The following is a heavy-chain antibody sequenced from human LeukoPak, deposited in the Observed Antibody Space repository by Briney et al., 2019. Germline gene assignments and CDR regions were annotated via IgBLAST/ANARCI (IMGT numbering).Heavy chain of an antibody. CDR2: IYESGGT. CDR3: ARDRAVFYCASGIAC. D-gene: IGHD2-21*01. V-gene: IGHV4-59*01. J-gene: IGHJ4*02. Sequence: SETLCPSCALSGAAISAYYWSWIRQSPGKGLEWMGYIYESGGTNYNPSLRSRVTISLDTSKTHASLKVTSLTAADTAGYYWARDRAVFYCASGIACCGQGIPVTVSS. CDR1: GAAISAYY.